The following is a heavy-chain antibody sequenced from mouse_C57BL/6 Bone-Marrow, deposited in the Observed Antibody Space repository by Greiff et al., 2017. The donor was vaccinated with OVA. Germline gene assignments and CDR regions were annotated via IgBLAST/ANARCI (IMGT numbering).Heavy chain of an antibody. V-gene: IGHV1-64*01. Sequence: QVQLKQPGAELVKPGASVKLSCKASGYTFTSYWMHWVKQRPGQGLEWIGMIHPNSGSTNYNEKFKSKATLTVDKSSSTAYMQLSSLTSEDSAVYYCARRGYYYGCFDYWGQGTTLTVSS. J-gene: IGHJ2*01. D-gene: IGHD1-1*01. CDR2: IHPNSGST. CDR1: GYTFTSYW. CDR3: ARRGYYYGCFDY.